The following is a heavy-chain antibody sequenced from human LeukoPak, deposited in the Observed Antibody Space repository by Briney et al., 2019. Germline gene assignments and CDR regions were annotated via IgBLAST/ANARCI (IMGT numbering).Heavy chain of an antibody. D-gene: IGHD5-12*01. CDR3: ARAGYSGSDFSV. CDR1: GGSISNSSSY. J-gene: IGHJ6*04. CDR2: IYYSGST. Sequence: PSETLSLTCTVSGGSISNSSSYWGWIRQPPGKGLEWIGSIYYSGSTYYNPSLKSRVTISVDTSKNQFSLKLSSVTATDTAVYYCARAGYSGSDFSVWGKGSTVTVSS. V-gene: IGHV4-39*07.